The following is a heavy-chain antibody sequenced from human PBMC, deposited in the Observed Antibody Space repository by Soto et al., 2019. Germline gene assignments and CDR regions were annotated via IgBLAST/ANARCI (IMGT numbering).Heavy chain of an antibody. J-gene: IGHJ6*02. CDR3: AASGSSRYYYYYYGMEV. Sequence: SVKVSCKASGFTFTNSAVQWVRQARGQRLEWIGWIVVGSGNANYAQKFQERVTITRDMSTSTAYMELSSLRSEDTAVYYCAASGSSRYYYYYYGMEVWG. D-gene: IGHD1-26*01. CDR2: IVVGSGNA. CDR1: GFTFTNSA. V-gene: IGHV1-58*01.